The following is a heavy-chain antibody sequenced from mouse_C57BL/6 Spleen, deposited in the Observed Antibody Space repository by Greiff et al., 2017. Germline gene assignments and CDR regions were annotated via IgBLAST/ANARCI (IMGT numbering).Heavy chain of an antibody. J-gene: IGHJ3*01. Sequence: VQLKESGPELVKPGASVKISCKASGYSFTGYYMNWVKQSPEKSLEWIGEINPSTGGTTYNQKFKAKATLTVDKSSSTAYMQLKSLTSEDSAVYYCALYYGSSYVEFAYWGQGTLVTVSA. CDR3: ALYYGSSYVEFAY. CDR2: INPSTGGT. CDR1: GYSFTGYY. V-gene: IGHV1-42*01. D-gene: IGHD1-1*01.